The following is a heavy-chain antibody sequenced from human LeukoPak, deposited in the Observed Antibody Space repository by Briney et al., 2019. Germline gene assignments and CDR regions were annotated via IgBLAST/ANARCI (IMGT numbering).Heavy chain of an antibody. Sequence: PSETLSLTCAVYGGSFSGYYWSWIRQPPGKGLEWIGEINHSGSTNYNPSLKSRVTISVDTSKNQFSLKLSSVTAADTAVYYCARGHRGWYRGFGYYYYMDVWGKGTTVTVSS. D-gene: IGHD6-19*01. J-gene: IGHJ6*03. CDR1: GGSFSGYY. CDR3: ARGHRGWYRGFGYYYYMDV. CDR2: INHSGST. V-gene: IGHV4-34*01.